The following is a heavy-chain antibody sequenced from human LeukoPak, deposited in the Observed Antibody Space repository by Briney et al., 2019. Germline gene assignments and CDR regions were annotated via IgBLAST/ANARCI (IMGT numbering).Heavy chain of an antibody. CDR2: MYSGGTT. J-gene: IGHJ4*02. CDR3: AKYVLGSSYFDY. D-gene: IGHD2-15*01. Sequence: SETLSLTCTVSDGSINGYYWSWIRQPPGKGLDWIGYMYSGGTTNYSPSLKSRVTISEDMSKNQFSLKLTSVTAADTAVYYCAKYVLGSSYFDYWGQGTLVTVSS. V-gene: IGHV4-59*01. CDR1: DGSINGYY.